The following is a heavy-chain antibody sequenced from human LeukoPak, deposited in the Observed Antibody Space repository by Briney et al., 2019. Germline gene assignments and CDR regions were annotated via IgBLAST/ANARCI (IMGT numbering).Heavy chain of an antibody. J-gene: IGHJ4*02. V-gene: IGHV4-34*01. CDR3: ARGVDTAMVSNFDY. D-gene: IGHD5-18*01. CDR2: INHSGST. Sequence: PSETLPLTCAVYGGSFSGYYWSWVRQPPGKGREWVGEINHSGSTNYNPSLKSRVTISVDTSKNQFSLKLSSVTAADTAVYYCARGVDTAMVSNFDYWGQGTLVTVSS. CDR1: GGSFSGYY.